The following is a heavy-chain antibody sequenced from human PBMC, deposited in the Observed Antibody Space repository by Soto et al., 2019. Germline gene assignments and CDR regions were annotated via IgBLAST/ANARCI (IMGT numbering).Heavy chain of an antibody. CDR2: INHRGSS. D-gene: IGHD6-6*01. Sequence: SETLSLTCAVSGGSLSGYYWSWIRQSPGKGLEWIGEINHRGSSDYNPLLKSRVTISVDASKNEFSLELSSVTAADTAVYYCARYDHSNSLYGVDVWGQGTTVTVSS. J-gene: IGHJ6*02. V-gene: IGHV4-34*01. CDR3: ARYDHSNSLYGVDV. CDR1: GGSLSGYY.